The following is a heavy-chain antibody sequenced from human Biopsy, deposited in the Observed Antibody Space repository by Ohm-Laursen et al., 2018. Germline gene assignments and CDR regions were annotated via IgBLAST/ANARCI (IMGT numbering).Heavy chain of an antibody. Sequence: RSLRLSCSAPGFSFSSYGMHWVRQAPGKGLEWVAVLWYDGTNKYYADSVKGRFTISRDTSRNTLYMQMNSLRVEDTALYYCARDAEEFDSSGPRFDYWGQGTLVTVSS. J-gene: IGHJ4*02. CDR1: GFSFSSYG. V-gene: IGHV3-33*01. CDR2: LWYDGTNK. CDR3: ARDAEEFDSSGPRFDY. D-gene: IGHD3-22*01.